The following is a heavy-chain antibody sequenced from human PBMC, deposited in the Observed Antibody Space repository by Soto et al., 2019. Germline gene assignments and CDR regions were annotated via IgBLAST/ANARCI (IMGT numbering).Heavy chain of an antibody. Sequence: SETLSLTCTVSGGSISSYYWSWIRQPPGKGLEWIGYIYYSGSTNYNPSLKSRVTISVDTPKNQFSLKLSSVTAADTAVYYCARDRRDGYNSYYYYYGMDVWGQGTTVTVSS. D-gene: IGHD5-12*01. CDR3: ARDRRDGYNSYYYYYGMDV. J-gene: IGHJ6*02. V-gene: IGHV4-59*01. CDR2: IYYSGST. CDR1: GGSISSYY.